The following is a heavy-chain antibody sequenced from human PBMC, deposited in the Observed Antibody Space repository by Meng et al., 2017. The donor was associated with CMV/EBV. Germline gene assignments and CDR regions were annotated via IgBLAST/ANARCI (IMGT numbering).Heavy chain of an antibody. D-gene: IGHD3-16*02. CDR3: AKDTGGGLRLGELSD. Sequence: VQLVESGGVVVQPGGSLRLSCAASGFTFDDYAMHWVRQAPGKGLEWVSLISWDGGSTYYADSVKGRFTISRDNSKNSLYLQMNSLRAEDTALYYCAKDTGGGLRLGELSDWGQGTLVTVSS. CDR2: ISWDGGST. CDR1: GFTFDDYA. V-gene: IGHV3-43D*03. J-gene: IGHJ4*02.